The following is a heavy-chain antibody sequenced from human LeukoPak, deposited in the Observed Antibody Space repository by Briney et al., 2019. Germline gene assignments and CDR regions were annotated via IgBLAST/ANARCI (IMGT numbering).Heavy chain of an antibody. Sequence: SETLSLTCTVSGGSFSSTTYFWGWIRQPPGKGLEWIGSIYYSGSTYYNPSLKSRVIILIDTSKNHFSLTLSSVTAADTAVYFCARGAEYYAIWRGYAGYSDYWGQGISVTVSS. CDR2: IYYSGST. D-gene: IGHD3-3*01. CDR3: ARGAEYYAIWRGYAGYSDY. V-gene: IGHV4-39*07. J-gene: IGHJ4*02. CDR1: GGSFSSTTYF.